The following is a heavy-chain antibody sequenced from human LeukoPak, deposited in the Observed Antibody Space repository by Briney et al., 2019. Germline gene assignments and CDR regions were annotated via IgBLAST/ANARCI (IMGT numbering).Heavy chain of an antibody. J-gene: IGHJ4*02. D-gene: IGHD5-12*01. V-gene: IGHV3-7*01. CDR2: IKQDGSEE. CDR1: GFTFSSYW. CDR3: AREAWIWSY. Sequence: TGGSLRLSCVASGFTFSSYWMSWVRQAPGKGLEWVAKIKQDGSEENYVDSVKGRFTISRDNAKNSLYLQMNSLRAEDTAVYYCAREAWIWSYWGQGTLVTVSS.